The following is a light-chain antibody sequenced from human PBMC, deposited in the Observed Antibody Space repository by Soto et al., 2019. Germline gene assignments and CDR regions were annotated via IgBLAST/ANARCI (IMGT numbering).Light chain of an antibody. CDR3: QQYTSYSRT. J-gene: IGKJ1*01. Sequence: DIQMTQSPSTLSASVGDRVTITCRASQSISSWLAWYQQKPGKAPKLLIYKASSLECGVTSRFSGSGSGTEFTLTISSLQPDDCATYYCQQYTSYSRTFGQGTKVEIK. CDR1: QSISSW. CDR2: KAS. V-gene: IGKV1-5*03.